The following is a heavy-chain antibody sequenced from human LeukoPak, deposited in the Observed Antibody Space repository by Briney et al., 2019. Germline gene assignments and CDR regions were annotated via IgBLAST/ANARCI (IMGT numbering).Heavy chain of an antibody. CDR2: IYYSGST. V-gene: IGHV4-59*01. CDR3: ARDHYFYYMDA. CDR1: GGSISSYY. Sequence: SETLSLTCTVSGGSISSYYWSWIRQPPGKGLEWIGYIYYSGSTNYNPSLKSRVTISVKTSKNQFSLKLRSVTAADTAVYYCARDHYFYYMDAWGKGTTVTVSS. J-gene: IGHJ6*03.